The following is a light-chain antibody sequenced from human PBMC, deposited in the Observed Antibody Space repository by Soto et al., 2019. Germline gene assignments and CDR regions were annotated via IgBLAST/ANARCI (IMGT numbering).Light chain of an antibody. J-gene: IGLJ2*01. CDR3: SSYGGSNNFVV. Sequence: QSALTQPPSASGSPGQSVTISCTGTSSDVGNYNFVSWYHHHPGKAPKLMLYDVIKRPSGVPDRFSGSKSGSTASLTVSGLQAEDEANYYCSSYGGSNNFVVFGGGTKLTVL. CDR1: SSDVGNYNF. CDR2: DVI. V-gene: IGLV2-8*01.